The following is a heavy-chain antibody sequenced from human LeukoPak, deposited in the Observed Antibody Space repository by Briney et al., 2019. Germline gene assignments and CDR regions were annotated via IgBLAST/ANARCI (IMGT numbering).Heavy chain of an antibody. Sequence: SGGSLRLSCAASGFTFSDYYMSWIRQAPVKGLEWVSYISSSGSTIYYADSVKGRFTISRDNAKNSLYLQMNSLRAEDTAVYYCARDFLNLWDSSSRELDYWGQGTLVTVSS. CDR1: GFTFSDYY. CDR3: ARDFLNLWDSSSRELDY. D-gene: IGHD6-13*01. CDR2: ISSSGSTI. V-gene: IGHV3-11*01. J-gene: IGHJ4*02.